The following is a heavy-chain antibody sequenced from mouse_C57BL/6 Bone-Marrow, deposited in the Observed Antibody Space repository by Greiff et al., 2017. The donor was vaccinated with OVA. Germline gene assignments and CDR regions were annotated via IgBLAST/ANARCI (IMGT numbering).Heavy chain of an antibody. CDR2: INPNYGTT. Sequence: VQLKQSGPELVKPGASVKISCKASGYSFTDYNMNWVKQSNGKSLEWIGVINPNYGTTSYNQKFKGKATLTVDQSSSTAYMQLNSLTSEDSAVYYCARGAGLWSGNYPRAMDYWGQGTSVTVSS. D-gene: IGHD2-1*01. CDR1: GYSFTDYN. CDR3: ARGAGLWSGNYPRAMDY. J-gene: IGHJ4*01. V-gene: IGHV1-39*01.